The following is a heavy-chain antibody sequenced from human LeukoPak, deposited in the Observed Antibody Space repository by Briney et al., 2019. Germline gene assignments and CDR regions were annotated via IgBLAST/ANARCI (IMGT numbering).Heavy chain of an antibody. D-gene: IGHD3-10*01. CDR3: ARGLIPPFDY. V-gene: IGHV1-18*01. CDR1: GYTFTSYG. J-gene: IGHJ4*02. Sequence: ASVKVSCKASGYTFTSYGISWVRQAPGQGLEWMGWISAYNGDTNYPQKLQGRVTMTTDTSTSTAYVELRSLRSDDTAMYYCARGLIPPFDYWGQGTLVTVSS. CDR2: ISAYNGDT.